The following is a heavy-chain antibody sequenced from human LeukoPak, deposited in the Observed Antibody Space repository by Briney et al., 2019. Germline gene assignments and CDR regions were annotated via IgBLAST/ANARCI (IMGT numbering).Heavy chain of an antibody. CDR2: ISYDGSNK. Sequence: PGGSLRLSCAASGFTFSSYAMHWVRQAPGKGLEWVAVISYDGSNKHYADSVKGRFTISRDNSKNTLYLQMNSLRAEDTAVYYCARGYIAVAGTSDYWGQGTLVTVSS. D-gene: IGHD6-19*01. CDR3: ARGYIAVAGTSDY. V-gene: IGHV3-30-3*01. J-gene: IGHJ4*02. CDR1: GFTFSSYA.